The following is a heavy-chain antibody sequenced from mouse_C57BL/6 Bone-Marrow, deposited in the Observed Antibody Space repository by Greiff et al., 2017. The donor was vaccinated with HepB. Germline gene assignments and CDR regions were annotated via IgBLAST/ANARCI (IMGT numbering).Heavy chain of an antibody. D-gene: IGHD1-3*01. CDR2: IRNKANNHAT. CDR3: TRESIYWYFDV. V-gene: IGHV6-6*01. J-gene: IGHJ1*03. CDR1: GFTFSDAW. Sequence: EVKLVESGGGLVQPGGSMKLSCAASGFTFSDAWMDWVRQSPEKGLEWVAEIRNKANNHATYYAESVKGRFTIARDDSKSSVYLQMNSLRAEDTGIYYCTRESIYWYFDVWGTGTTVTVSS.